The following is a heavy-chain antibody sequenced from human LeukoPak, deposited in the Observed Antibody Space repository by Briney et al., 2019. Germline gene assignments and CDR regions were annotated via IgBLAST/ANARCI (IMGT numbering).Heavy chain of an antibody. J-gene: IGHJ3*02. CDR1: GFTFSSYG. CDR3: AKRLRDIVGARNAFDI. V-gene: IGHV3-33*06. D-gene: IGHD1-26*01. CDR2: IWYDGSNK. Sequence: GGSLRLSCAASGFTFSSYGMHWVRQAPGKGLEWVAVIWYDGSNKYYADSVKGRFTISRDNSKNTLYLQMNSLRAEDTAVYYCAKRLRDIVGARNAFDIWGQGTMVSVSS.